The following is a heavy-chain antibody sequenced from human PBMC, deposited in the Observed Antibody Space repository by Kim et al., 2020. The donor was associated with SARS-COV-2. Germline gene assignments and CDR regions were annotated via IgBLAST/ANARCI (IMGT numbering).Heavy chain of an antibody. Sequence: SETLSLTCSVSGGSVTSTSYSWGWIRQPPGKGLEWIGIMYHTGSTFYNPPLNSRVTISVDTSKNQFSLRLNSVTAADTGVYYCARHMAQRKNNSPSYGLDVWGQGTTVTVSS. D-gene: IGHD3-10*01. CDR1: GGSVTSTSYS. V-gene: IGHV4-39*01. CDR3: ARHMAQRKNNSPSYGLDV. CDR2: MYHTGST. J-gene: IGHJ6*02.